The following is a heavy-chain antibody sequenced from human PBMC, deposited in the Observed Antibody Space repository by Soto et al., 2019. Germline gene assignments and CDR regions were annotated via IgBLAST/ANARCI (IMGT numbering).Heavy chain of an antibody. CDR2: ISSRSSYI. CDR1: GFTFSSYS. Sequence: PGGSLRLSCPASGFTFSSYSMNWVRQAPGKGLEWVSSISSRSSYIYYADSVKGRFTISRDNAKNTLYLQMNSLRAEDTAVYYCARTGTTNAFDIWGQGTMVTVSS. CDR3: ARTGTTNAFDI. D-gene: IGHD1-1*01. J-gene: IGHJ3*02. V-gene: IGHV3-21*01.